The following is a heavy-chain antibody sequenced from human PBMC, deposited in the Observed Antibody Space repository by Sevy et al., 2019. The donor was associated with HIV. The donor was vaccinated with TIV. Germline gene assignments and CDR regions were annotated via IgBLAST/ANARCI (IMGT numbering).Heavy chain of an antibody. CDR1: GVSISTHS. D-gene: IGHD3-10*01. J-gene: IGHJ6*02. V-gene: IGHV4-59*11. CDR3: ARDMDNFYGMDV. CDR2: IYYNGNA. Sequence: SEILSLTCTVSGVSISTHSWSWIRQPPGKGLGYIGYIYYNGNANYNPSFQSRVTISGDTSMNQLSLKLTSVTASDTAVYYCARDMDNFYGMDVWGQGTTVTVSS.